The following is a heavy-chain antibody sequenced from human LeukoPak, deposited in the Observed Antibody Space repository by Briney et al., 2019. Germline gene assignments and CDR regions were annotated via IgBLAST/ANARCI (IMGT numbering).Heavy chain of an antibody. CDR2: VSTSGETT. CDR1: GFSFSTYG. D-gene: IGHD3-10*01. J-gene: IGHJ4*02. CDR3: AKGGGIWVGGLFSRYVDF. Sequence: PGGTLRLSCVGSGFSFSTYGMTWVRQAPGKGLEWVSSVSTSGETTYYADSVKGRFTISRDNSKSTLYLQMNSLRAEDTALYYFAKGGGIWVGGLFSRYVDFWGQGTLVSVSS. V-gene: IGHV3-23*01.